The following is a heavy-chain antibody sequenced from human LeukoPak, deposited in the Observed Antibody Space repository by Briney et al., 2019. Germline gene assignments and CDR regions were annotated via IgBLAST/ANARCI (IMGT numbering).Heavy chain of an antibody. Sequence: GSLRLSCAASGFTFSSYSMNWVRQAPGKGLGWVSSISSSSSYIYYTDSVKGRFPISRDNAKNSLYLQMNSLRAEDTAVYYCARENYPFDYWGQGTLVTVSS. J-gene: IGHJ4*02. V-gene: IGHV3-21*01. CDR3: ARENYPFDY. CDR1: GFTFSSYS. CDR2: ISSSSSYI. D-gene: IGHD1-7*01.